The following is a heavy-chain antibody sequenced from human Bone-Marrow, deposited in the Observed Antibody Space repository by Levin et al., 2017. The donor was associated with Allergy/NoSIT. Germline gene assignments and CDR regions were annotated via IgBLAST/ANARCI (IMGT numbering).Heavy chain of an antibody. CDR1: GGSISSDDYY. J-gene: IGHJ4*02. V-gene: IGHV4-30-4*08. CDR3: ATGSRSYKIYFEC. Sequence: PSETLSLTCTVSGGSISSDDYYWSRLRQPPGMGLEWIGYIYHSGSTYYNPSLKSPVIISVDTSNNQFSVTLSSVTVADTALYYGATGSRSYKIYFECWGQGSLVTVSS. D-gene: IGHD3-10*01. CDR2: IYHSGST.